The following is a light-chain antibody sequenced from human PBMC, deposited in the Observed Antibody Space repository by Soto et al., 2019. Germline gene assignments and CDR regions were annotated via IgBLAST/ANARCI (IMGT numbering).Light chain of an antibody. CDR1: QSIRGW. V-gene: IGKV1-5*01. CDR2: DAS. Sequence: DIPMTQSPSSVSASIGDRVTISCRASQSIRGWLAWYQQKPGKAPNLLIYDASRLKSGVPSRFSGRGSGTEFTLTITSLQPDDFATYYCHQYNSFSPWTFGQGTKVEVK. J-gene: IGKJ1*01. CDR3: HQYNSFSPWT.